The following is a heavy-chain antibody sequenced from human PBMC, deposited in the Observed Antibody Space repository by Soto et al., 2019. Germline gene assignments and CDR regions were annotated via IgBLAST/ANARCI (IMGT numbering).Heavy chain of an antibody. V-gene: IGHV3-23*01. CDR1: GFTFSSYA. D-gene: IGHD3-22*01. CDR2: ISGSGGST. J-gene: IGHJ6*02. CDR3: AKAYYYDSSGYSYGMDV. Sequence: EVQLLESGGGLVQPGGSLRLSCAASGFTFSSYAMSWVRQAPGKGLEWVSAISGSGGSTYYADSVKGRFTLSRDNSKNTLYLQMNSLRAEDTAVYYCAKAYYYDSSGYSYGMDVWGQGTTVTVSS.